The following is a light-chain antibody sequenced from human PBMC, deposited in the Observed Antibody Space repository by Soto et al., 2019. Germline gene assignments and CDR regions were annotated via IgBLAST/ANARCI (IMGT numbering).Light chain of an antibody. J-gene: IGKJ1*01. CDR3: QQCYMGWT. V-gene: IGKV1-5*01. CDR2: DAS. Sequence: DIQMTQSPSTLSASVGDRVTITCRASQSIGRSLAWYQHRPGKAPKLLIYDASTLESGVPSRFSGTGSGTEFTFSITSLRPEDFGTYYCQQCYMGWTFGQGTKVDIK. CDR1: QSIGRS.